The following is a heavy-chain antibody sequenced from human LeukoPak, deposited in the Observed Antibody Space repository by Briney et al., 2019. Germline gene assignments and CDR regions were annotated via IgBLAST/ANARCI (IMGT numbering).Heavy chain of an antibody. CDR2: IKQDVTEK. D-gene: IGHD3-22*01. CDR1: GFTFSSYW. Sequence: PGGSLRLSCAASGFTFSSYWMSWVRQAPGKWLEWVAYIKQDVTEKYYVDSVKGRFSISRDNAKNTLYLQMNSLRAEDTAVYYCAKDSAITMIVMVTGYFDYWGQGTLLAVSS. J-gene: IGHJ4*02. CDR3: AKDSAITMIVMVTGYFDY. V-gene: IGHV3-7*03.